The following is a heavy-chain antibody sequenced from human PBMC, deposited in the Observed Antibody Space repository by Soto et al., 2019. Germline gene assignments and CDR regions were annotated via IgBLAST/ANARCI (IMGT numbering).Heavy chain of an antibody. V-gene: IGHV3-23*01. CDR2: ISGSGSST. Sequence: EVQLLESGGGLVQTGGSLRLSCAASGFTFSRYAMSWVRQAPGKGLEWVSAISGSGSSTYHADSVKGRFTISRDNSKNTLYLQMNSLRAEDTAVYHCAKDWGTGSSSPVGFDYWGQGTLVTVSS. J-gene: IGHJ4*02. CDR1: GFTFSRYA. CDR3: AKDWGTGSSSPVGFDY. D-gene: IGHD6-6*01.